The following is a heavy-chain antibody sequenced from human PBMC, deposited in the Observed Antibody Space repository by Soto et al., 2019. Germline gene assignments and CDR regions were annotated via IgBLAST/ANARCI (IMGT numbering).Heavy chain of an antibody. Sequence: SVKVSCKASGGTFSSYTISWVRQAPGQGLEWMGGIIPIFGTANYAQKFQGRVTITADESTSTAYMDLSSLISEDTAVYYCARVLDYYDSSGYYFFAFDIWGQGTMVTVSS. CDR1: GGTFSSYT. V-gene: IGHV1-69*13. J-gene: IGHJ3*02. D-gene: IGHD3-22*01. CDR3: ARVLDYYDSSGYYFFAFDI. CDR2: IIPIFGTA.